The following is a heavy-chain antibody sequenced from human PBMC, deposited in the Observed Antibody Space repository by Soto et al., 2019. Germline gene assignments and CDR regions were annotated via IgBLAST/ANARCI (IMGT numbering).Heavy chain of an antibody. Sequence: SLRLSCAASGFTFSSYAMSWVRQAPGKGLEWVSAISGSGGSTYYADSVKGRFTISRDNSKNTLYLQMNSLRAEDTAVYYCAKETMKVKAYYYYYYGMDVWGQGTTVTVSS. CDR1: GFTFSSYA. D-gene: IGHD3-22*01. CDR3: AKETMKVKAYYYYYYGMDV. V-gene: IGHV3-23*01. J-gene: IGHJ6*02. CDR2: ISGSGGST.